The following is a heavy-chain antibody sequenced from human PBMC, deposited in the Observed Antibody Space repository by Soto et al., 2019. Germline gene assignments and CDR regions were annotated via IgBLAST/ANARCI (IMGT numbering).Heavy chain of an antibody. Sequence: ASETLSLTCTVSGDSISTADYYWNWIRQPPGKGLEWIGYIYYSGNTYYIPSLKSRVTISVDTSKNQISLKLNSVTAADTAVYYCAIGIYSTSSFFDSWGQGTLVTVS. CDR3: AIGIYSTSSFFDS. CDR2: IYYSGNT. CDR1: GDSISTADYY. D-gene: IGHD6-6*01. V-gene: IGHV4-30-4*01. J-gene: IGHJ4*02.